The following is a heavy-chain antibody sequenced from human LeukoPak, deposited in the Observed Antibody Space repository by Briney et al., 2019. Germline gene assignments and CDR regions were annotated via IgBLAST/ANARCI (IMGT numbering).Heavy chain of an antibody. J-gene: IGHJ3*02. CDR2: IIPIFGTA. D-gene: IGHD5-24*01. Sequence: ASVKVSCKASGGTFSSYAISWVRQAPGQGLEWMGGIIPIFGTANYAQKFQGRVTITADESTSTAYMELSSLRSEDTAVYYCAKEMAGTQGDAFDIWGQGTMVTVSS. CDR1: GGTFSSYA. CDR3: AKEMAGTQGDAFDI. V-gene: IGHV1-69*13.